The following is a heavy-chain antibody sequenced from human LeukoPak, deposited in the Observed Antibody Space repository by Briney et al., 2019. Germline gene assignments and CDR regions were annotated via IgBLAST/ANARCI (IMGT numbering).Heavy chain of an antibody. CDR1: GYNFTRYW. V-gene: IGHV5-51*01. D-gene: IGHD6-19*01. Sequence: GESLKISCWGSGYNFTRYWIGWVRQMSGKGVEWMAIIYPGDSDTRYSPSFQGQVTISVDKSISTAYMQWSILKDSNTAIYYCVRTSGWYSSWFDPWGQGTLVTASS. CDR3: VRTSGWYSSWFDP. J-gene: IGHJ5*02. CDR2: IYPGDSDT.